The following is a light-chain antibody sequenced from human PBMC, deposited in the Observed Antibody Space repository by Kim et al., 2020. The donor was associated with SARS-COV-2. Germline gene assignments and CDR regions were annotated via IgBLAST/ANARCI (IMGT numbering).Light chain of an antibody. CDR2: RNN. CDR3: SAWDSSLSAWV. V-gene: IGLV10-54*01. CDR1: SNDVGNGG. J-gene: IGLJ3*02. Sequence: QTATPTWPGTSNDVGNGGATWLQQHQGHPPKLLSSRNNNRPSGISERFSASRSGDTASLTITGLQPEDEADYYCSAWDSSLSAWVFGGGTKLTVL.